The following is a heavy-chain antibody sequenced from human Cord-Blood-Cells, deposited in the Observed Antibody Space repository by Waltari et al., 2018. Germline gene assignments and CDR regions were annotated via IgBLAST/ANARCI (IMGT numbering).Heavy chain of an antibody. CDR1: GGPISSSSYY. V-gene: IGHV4-39*01. Sequence: QLQLQESGPGLVKPSETLSLTCTVSGGPISSSSYYWGWIRQPPGKGLEWIGSIYYSGSTYYNPSLKSRVTISVDTSKNQFSLKLSSVTAADTAVYYCARVAASSSSWFDPWGQGTLVTVSS. D-gene: IGHD6-6*01. J-gene: IGHJ5*02. CDR2: IYYSGST. CDR3: ARVAASSSSWFDP.